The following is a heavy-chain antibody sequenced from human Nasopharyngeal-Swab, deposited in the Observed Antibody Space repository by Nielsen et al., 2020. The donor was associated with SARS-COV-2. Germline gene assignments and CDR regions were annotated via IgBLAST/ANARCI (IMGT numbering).Heavy chain of an antibody. CDR2: IYYSGST. D-gene: IGHD6-13*01. CDR1: GGSINSYY. J-gene: IGHJ4*02. V-gene: IGHV4-59*12. CDR3: ARGGPRIAAAGTGFDY. Sequence: SETLSLTCTVSGGSINSYYWSWIRQPPGKGLEWIGYIYYSGSTNYNPSLKSRVTISVDTSKNQFSLKLSSVTAADTAVYYCARGGPRIAAAGTGFDYWGQGTLVTVSS.